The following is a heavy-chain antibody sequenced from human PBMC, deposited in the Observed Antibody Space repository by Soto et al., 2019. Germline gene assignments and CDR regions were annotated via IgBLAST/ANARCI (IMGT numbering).Heavy chain of an antibody. D-gene: IGHD2-2*01. CDR3: ASHRVPAALDY. Sequence: SGTLSLTCAVYGGSFSGYYWSWIRQPPGKGLEWIGEINHSGSTNYNPSLKSRVTISVDTSKNQFSLKLSSVTAADTAVYYCASHRVPAALDYWGQGTLVTVSS. J-gene: IGHJ4*02. CDR1: GGSFSGYY. CDR2: INHSGST. V-gene: IGHV4-34*01.